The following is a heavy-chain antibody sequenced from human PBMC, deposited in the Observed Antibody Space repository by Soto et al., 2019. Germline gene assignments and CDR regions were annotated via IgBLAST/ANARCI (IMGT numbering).Heavy chain of an antibody. D-gene: IGHD2-15*01. V-gene: IGHV4-59*01. CDR1: GGSISSYY. CDR2: IYYSGRT. Sequence: LSLTCTVSGGSISSYYWSWIRQPPGKGLEWIGYIYYSGRTNYNPSLKSRVTISVDTSKNQFSLKLSSVTAADTAVYYCARAGRDCLVVDWGQGTLVTVSS. J-gene: IGHJ4*02. CDR3: ARAGRDCLVVD.